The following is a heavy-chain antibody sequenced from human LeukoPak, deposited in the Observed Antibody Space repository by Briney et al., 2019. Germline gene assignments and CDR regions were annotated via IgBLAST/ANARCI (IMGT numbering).Heavy chain of an antibody. D-gene: IGHD3-16*01. V-gene: IGHV4-34*01. CDR3: ARDGGAMYAFDI. CDR1: GGSFSGYY. Sequence: KPSETLSLTCAVYGGSFSGYYWSWIRQPPGKGLEWIGEINHSGSTNYNPSLKSRVTISVDTSKNQFSLKLSSVTAADTAVYYCARDGGAMYAFDIWGQGTMVTVSS. CDR2: INHSGST. J-gene: IGHJ3*02.